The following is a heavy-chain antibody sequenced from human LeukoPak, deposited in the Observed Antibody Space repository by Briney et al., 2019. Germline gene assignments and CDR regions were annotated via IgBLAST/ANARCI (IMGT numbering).Heavy chain of an antibody. CDR2: ISSSSSYI. J-gene: IGHJ4*02. CDR1: GFTFSSYS. Sequence: GGSLRLSCATSGFTFSSYSMNWVRQAPGKGLEWVSSISSSSSYIYYADSVKGRFTISRDNAKNTLYLQTNSLRAEDTAVYYCARGPPDILTGYYPYAYWGQGTLVTVSS. V-gene: IGHV3-21*01. D-gene: IGHD3-9*01. CDR3: ARGPPDILTGYYPYAY.